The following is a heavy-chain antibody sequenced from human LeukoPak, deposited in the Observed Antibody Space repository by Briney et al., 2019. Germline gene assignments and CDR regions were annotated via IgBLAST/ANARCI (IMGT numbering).Heavy chain of an antibody. D-gene: IGHD1-7*01. Sequence: KSSETLSLTCTVSGGSISSYYWNWIRQAPGKGLEWIGFIHYSGLTVYSPSLQSRVSMSVDTSRNQFSLDLSSVTAADTALYYCARDPPEDEWNSLDSWGQGILVTVSS. J-gene: IGHJ4*02. V-gene: IGHV4-59*01. CDR3: ARDPPEDEWNSLDS. CDR2: IHYSGLT. CDR1: GGSISSYY.